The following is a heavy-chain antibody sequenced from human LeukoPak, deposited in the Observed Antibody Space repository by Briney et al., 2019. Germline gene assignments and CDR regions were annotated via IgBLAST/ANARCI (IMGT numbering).Heavy chain of an antibody. Sequence: PGGTLRLSCAVSRFTFSSYGMHWVRQAPGKGLEWMADISYDGSNKYYAVSVKGRFTISRDNSKNTLYLQMKSLRPEDTAVYYCAPENLDYWGQGTLVTVSS. CDR1: RFTFSSYG. J-gene: IGHJ4*02. V-gene: IGHV3-30*03. CDR2: ISYDGSNK. CDR3: APENLDY.